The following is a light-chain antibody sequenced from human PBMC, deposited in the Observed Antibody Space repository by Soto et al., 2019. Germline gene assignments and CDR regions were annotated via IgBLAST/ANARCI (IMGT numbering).Light chain of an antibody. CDR1: KLGDKY. CDR3: QAWDNSTLYV. J-gene: IGLJ1*01. Sequence: SYELTQPPSVSVSPGQTASITCSGDKLGDKYACWYQQKPGQSPVLVIYQDSKRPSGIPERFSGSNSGNTATLTISGTQAMDEADYYCQAWDNSTLYVFGTGTKLTVL. CDR2: QDS. V-gene: IGLV3-1*01.